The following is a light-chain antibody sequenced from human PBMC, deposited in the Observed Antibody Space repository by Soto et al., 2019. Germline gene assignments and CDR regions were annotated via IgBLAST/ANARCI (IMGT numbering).Light chain of an antibody. CDR2: GAS. CDR3: LQYQQWRT. Sequence: EIVLTQSPATLSVSPGERATLSCRASQSVGSGLAWYQQKPGQLPRLLIYGASTRATDIPARFSGSGSGTEFTLTISGLQSEDFAVYYCLQYQQWRTFGQGTQVEIK. V-gene: IGKV3-15*01. CDR1: QSVGSG. J-gene: IGKJ1*01.